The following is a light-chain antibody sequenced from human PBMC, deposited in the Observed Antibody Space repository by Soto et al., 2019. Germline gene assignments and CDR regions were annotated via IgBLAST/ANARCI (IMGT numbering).Light chain of an antibody. Sequence: QAVVTQPPSASGTPGQRGTISCSGSSSNIGSNYVYWYQQLPGTAPKLLIYRNNQRPSGVPDRFSGSKSGTSASLAISGLRSEDEADYYCAAWDDSLSGPNWVFGGGTQLTVL. CDR3: AAWDDSLSGPNWV. J-gene: IGLJ3*02. V-gene: IGLV1-47*01. CDR1: SSNIGSNY. CDR2: RNN.